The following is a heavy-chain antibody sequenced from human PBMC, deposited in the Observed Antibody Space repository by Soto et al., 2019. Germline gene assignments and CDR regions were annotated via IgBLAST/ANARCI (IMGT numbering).Heavy chain of an antibody. CDR3: ARHSGWYDY. D-gene: IGHD6-19*01. CDR2: ISTSSNYI. J-gene: IGHJ4*02. V-gene: IGHV3-21*02. CDR1: GFTFSSYN. Sequence: EVQLVQSGGGLVEPGGSLRLSCAASGFTFSSYNMNWVRQAPGKGLEWVSSISTSSNYIHYADSVRGRFTISRDNAKNSLYLQMNSLRAEGTAVYYCARHSGWYDYWGQGTLVTVSS.